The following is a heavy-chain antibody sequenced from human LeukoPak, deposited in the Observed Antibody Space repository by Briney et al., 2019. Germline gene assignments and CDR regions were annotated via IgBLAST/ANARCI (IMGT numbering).Heavy chain of an antibody. J-gene: IGHJ4*02. V-gene: IGHV3-23*01. CDR3: AKGGGYDPFQYSSGLSGNY. CDR1: GFTFNTYG. Sequence: GGSLRLSCAASGFTFNTYGMNWVRQAPGKGLEWVSGISGSGGATYYADSVKGRFTISRDNSKNTLYLQMHSLRAEDTAVYYCAKGGGYDPFQYSSGLSGNYWGQGTLVNVSS. D-gene: IGHD6-19*01. CDR2: ISGSGGAT.